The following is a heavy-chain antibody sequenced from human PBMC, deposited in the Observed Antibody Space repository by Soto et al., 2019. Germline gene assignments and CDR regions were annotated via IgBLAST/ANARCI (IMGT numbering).Heavy chain of an antibody. V-gene: IGHV1-18*01. CDR2: ISAYTDTP. CDR3: ARVIPGVEAWFDP. J-gene: IGHJ5*02. CDR1: GYTFTNFG. Sequence: VASVKVSCKASGYTFTNFGVTWVRRAPGQGLEWMGWISAYTDTPNYAQKFRGRVTMTIDTSTSTAYMDLRSLTSDDTAVYYCARVIPGVEAWFDPWGQGTLVTVSS. D-gene: IGHD2-2*01.